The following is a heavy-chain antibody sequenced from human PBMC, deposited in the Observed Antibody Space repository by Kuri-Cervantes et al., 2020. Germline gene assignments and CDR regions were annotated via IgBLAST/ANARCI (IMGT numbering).Heavy chain of an antibody. D-gene: IGHD3-16*01. CDR3: ARDGGYYGPDV. CDR1: GYTFTGHY. J-gene: IGHJ6*02. Sequence: ASVKVSCKASGYTFTGHYMHCVRQAPGQGLEWMGMIGPSGDFTSYAQKFQGRLTMTRDTSTSTDCMELSSLRYDDTAVYYCARDGGYYGPDVWGQGTTVTVSS. CDR2: IGPSGDFT. V-gene: IGHV1-46*01.